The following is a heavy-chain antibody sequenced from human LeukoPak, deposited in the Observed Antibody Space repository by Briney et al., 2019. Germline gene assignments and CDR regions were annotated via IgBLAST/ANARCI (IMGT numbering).Heavy chain of an antibody. J-gene: IGHJ3*02. D-gene: IGHD5-18*01. CDR2: IIPMFGTA. CDR3: ARDNLEYSYGQYAAFDI. V-gene: IGHV1-69*13. CDR1: GGTFTSYG. Sequence: SVKVSCKASGGTFTSYGISWVRQAAGQGLEWMGGIIPMFGTANYAQKFQGRITITADESTSIVYMELNSLRPEDTAVYYCARDNLEYSYGQYAAFDIWGQGTMVTVSS.